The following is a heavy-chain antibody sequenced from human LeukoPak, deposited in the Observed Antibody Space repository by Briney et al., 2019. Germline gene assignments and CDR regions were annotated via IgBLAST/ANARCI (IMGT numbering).Heavy chain of an antibody. Sequence: PGGSLRLSCAASGFTFSSYSMNWVRQAPGKGLEWVPSISSSSSYIYYADSVKGRFTISRDNAKNSLYLQMNSLRAEDTAAYYCARDLGIAARNNLFDYWGQGTLVTVSS. J-gene: IGHJ4*02. V-gene: IGHV3-21*01. CDR3: ARDLGIAARNNLFDY. D-gene: IGHD6-6*01. CDR2: ISSSSSYI. CDR1: GFTFSSYS.